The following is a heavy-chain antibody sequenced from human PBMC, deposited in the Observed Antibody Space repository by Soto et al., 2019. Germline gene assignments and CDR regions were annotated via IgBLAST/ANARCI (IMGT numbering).Heavy chain of an antibody. Sequence: QVQLVQSGAEVKKPGASVKVSCKASGYTFTGYYMHWVRQAPGQGLEWMGWINPNSGGTNYAQKFQGWVTMTRDTSISTAYMELSRLRSDDTAVYYCARDPGYCSSTSCSGDAFDIWGQGTMVTVSS. V-gene: IGHV1-2*04. D-gene: IGHD2-2*01. CDR2: INPNSGGT. J-gene: IGHJ3*02. CDR1: GYTFTGYY. CDR3: ARDPGYCSSTSCSGDAFDI.